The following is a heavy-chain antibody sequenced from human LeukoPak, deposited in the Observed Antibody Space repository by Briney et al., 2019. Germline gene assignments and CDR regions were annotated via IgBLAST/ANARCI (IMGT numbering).Heavy chain of an antibody. CDR2: IIPILGIA. Sequence: SVKVSCKASGGTFSSYAISWVRQAPGQGLEWMGRIIPILGIANYAQKFQGRVTITADKSTSTAYMELSSLRSEDTAVYYCARDCGGDCYSPYWGQGTLVTVSS. J-gene: IGHJ4*02. CDR1: GGTFSSYA. V-gene: IGHV1-69*04. D-gene: IGHD2-21*02. CDR3: ARDCGGDCYSPY.